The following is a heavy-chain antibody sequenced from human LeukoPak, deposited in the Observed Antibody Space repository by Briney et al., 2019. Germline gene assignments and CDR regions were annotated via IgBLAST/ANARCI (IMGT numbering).Heavy chain of an antibody. V-gene: IGHV1-2*06. CDR3: APYYCSSTSCSFDY. Sequence: ASVNVSCTASGYTFTGYYMHWVRQAPGQGLEWMGRINPNSGGTNYAQKFQGRVTMTRDTSISTAYMELSRLRSDDTAVYYCAPYYCSSTSCSFDYWGQGTLVTVSS. J-gene: IGHJ4*02. CDR1: GYTFTGYY. D-gene: IGHD2-2*01. CDR2: INPNSGGT.